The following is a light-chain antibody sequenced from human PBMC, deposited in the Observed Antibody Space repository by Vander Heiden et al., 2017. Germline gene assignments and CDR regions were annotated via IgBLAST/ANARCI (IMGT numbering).Light chain of an antibody. CDR3: QHYNNFPYT. CDR2: KAS. J-gene: IGKJ2*01. CDR1: QDISIW. Sequence: DIQMTQSPPTLSVSAGERVPISFRASQDISIWLAWYQQKPGQAPNLLIHKASNLESGVPSRFSGSGSGTEFTLTISSLQPDDFATYYCQHYNNFPYTFGQGTKLEIK. V-gene: IGKV1-5*03.